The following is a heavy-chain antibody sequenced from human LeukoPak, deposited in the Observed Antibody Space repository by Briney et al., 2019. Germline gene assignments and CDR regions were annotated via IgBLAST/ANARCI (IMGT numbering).Heavy chain of an antibody. Sequence: PGRSLRLSCAASGFPFSGYYMHRVRQAPGKGLEWVAIISSDGNTKYYADSVKGRFTISRGNSKNTLYLQMNSLRAEDTAVYYCAIDSQYAMHVWGQGPTVTVSS. V-gene: IGHV3-30-3*01. CDR1: GFPFSGYY. CDR2: ISSDGNTK. CDR3: AIDSQYAMHV. J-gene: IGHJ6*02.